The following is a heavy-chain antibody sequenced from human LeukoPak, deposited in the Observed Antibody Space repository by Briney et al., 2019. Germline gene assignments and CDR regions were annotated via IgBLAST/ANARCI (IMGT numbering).Heavy chain of an antibody. CDR3: ARIGYSSGWPQIDY. Sequence: SETLSLTCTVSSGSIISSSYYWDWIRQPPGKGLEWIGSIYYSGSTYYNPSLKSRVTISVDTSKNQLSLKLSSVTAADTAVYYCARIGYSSGWPQIDYWGQGTLVTVSS. D-gene: IGHD6-19*01. CDR2: IYYSGST. V-gene: IGHV4-39*01. J-gene: IGHJ4*02. CDR1: SGSIISSSYY.